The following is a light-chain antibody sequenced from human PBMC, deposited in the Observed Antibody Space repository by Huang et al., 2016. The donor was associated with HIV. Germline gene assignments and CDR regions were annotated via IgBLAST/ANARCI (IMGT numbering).Light chain of an antibody. V-gene: IGKV3-15*01. CDR3: QQYDDWPPWT. CDR2: DAS. CDR1: QSISR. J-gene: IGKJ1*01. Sequence: EIVMTQSPPTLSVSPGERATLSCRASQSISRLAWYQQKPGQAPRLLIYDASSRATGIPPRFSGDGSGTDFTLTISSLQSEDFALYYCQQYDDWPPWTFGQGTKVEMK.